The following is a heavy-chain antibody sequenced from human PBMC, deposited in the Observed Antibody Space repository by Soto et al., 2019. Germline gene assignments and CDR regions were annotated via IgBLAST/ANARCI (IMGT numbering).Heavy chain of an antibody. D-gene: IGHD3-22*01. CDR2: ISAYNGNT. Sequence: ASVKVSCKASGYTFTTDGISWVRQAPGHGLEWMGWISAYNGNTKNAQKFQGRVTMTTDTSTSTAYMELRSLRSDDTAVYYCVRDRWPKIEVGTDFDYWGQGTLVTVSS. CDR3: VRDRWPKIEVGTDFDY. CDR1: GYTFTTDG. V-gene: IGHV1-18*01. J-gene: IGHJ4*02.